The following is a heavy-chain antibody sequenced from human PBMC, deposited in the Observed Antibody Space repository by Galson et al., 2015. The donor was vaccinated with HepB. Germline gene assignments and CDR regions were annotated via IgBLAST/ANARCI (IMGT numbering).Heavy chain of an antibody. Sequence: SLRLSCAASGFTFSSYSMNWVRQAPGKGLEWVSYISSSSSTIYYADSVKGRFTISRDNAKNSLYLQMNSLRDEDTAVYYCARAFLFDYYDSSGDDYWGQGTLVTVSS. CDR2: ISSSSSTI. J-gene: IGHJ4*02. V-gene: IGHV3-48*02. CDR3: ARAFLFDYYDSSGDDY. D-gene: IGHD3-22*01. CDR1: GFTFSSYS.